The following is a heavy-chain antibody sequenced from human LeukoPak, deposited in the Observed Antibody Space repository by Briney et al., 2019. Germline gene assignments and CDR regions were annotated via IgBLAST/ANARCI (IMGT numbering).Heavy chain of an antibody. V-gene: IGHV4-39*07. D-gene: IGHD3-16*01. CDR1: GGSISSSSYY. Sequence: SETLSLTCTVSGGSISSSSYYWGWIRQPPGKGLEWIGSIYYSGSTYYNPSLKSRVTISVDTSKNQFSLKLSSVTAADTAVYYCARDALDYVWGSYYMDVWGKGTTVTVSS. J-gene: IGHJ6*03. CDR3: ARDALDYVWGSYYMDV. CDR2: IYYSGST.